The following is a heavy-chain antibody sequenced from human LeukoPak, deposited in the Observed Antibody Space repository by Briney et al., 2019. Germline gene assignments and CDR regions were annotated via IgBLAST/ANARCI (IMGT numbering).Heavy chain of an antibody. CDR3: AIAGDTALVRFANV. J-gene: IGHJ4*02. V-gene: IGHV1-2*06. Sequence: GASVKLSCKASGYTFTGYYMHWVRHAPGQGLEWMGRINPNSGGTNYAQKFQGRVTMTRDTSISTAYMELSRLRCVDTAVYYCAIAGDTALVRFANVGGQGTLVTVSS. D-gene: IGHD5-18*01. CDR1: GYTFTGYY. CDR2: INPNSGGT.